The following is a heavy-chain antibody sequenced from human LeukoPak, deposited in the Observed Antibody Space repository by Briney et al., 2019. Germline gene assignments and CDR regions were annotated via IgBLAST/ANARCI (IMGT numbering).Heavy chain of an antibody. V-gene: IGHV3-21*04. D-gene: IGHD3-22*01. J-gene: IGHJ2*01. CDR1: GFTFSSYS. Sequence: GGSLRLSCAASGFTFSSYSMNWVRQAPGKGLEWVSSISSSSSYIYYADSVKGRFTISRDNAKNSLYLQMNSLRAEDTAVYYCARGYDRDWYFDLWGRGTLVTVSS. CDR3: ARGYDRDWYFDL. CDR2: ISSSSSYI.